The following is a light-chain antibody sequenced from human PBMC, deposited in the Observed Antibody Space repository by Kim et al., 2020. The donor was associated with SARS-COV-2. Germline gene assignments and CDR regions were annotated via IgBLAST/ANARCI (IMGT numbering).Light chain of an antibody. V-gene: IGLV4-69*01. Sequence: SVKLTCTPSSGHSSYAIAWHQQQPEKGPRYLMKVNSDGSHSKGDGIPDRFSGSSSGAERYLTISSLQSEDEADYYCQTWGTGIGVFGGGTKLTVL. CDR2: VNSDGSH. CDR3: QTWGTGIGV. J-gene: IGLJ3*02. CDR1: SGHSSYA.